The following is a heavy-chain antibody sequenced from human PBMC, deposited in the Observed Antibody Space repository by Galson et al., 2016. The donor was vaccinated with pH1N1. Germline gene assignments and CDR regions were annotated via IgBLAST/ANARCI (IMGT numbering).Heavy chain of an antibody. J-gene: IGHJ3*01. V-gene: IGHV4-34*01. CDR1: GGSFSGHY. Sequence: ETLSLTCALYGGSFSGHYWSWIRQSPGRGLEWIGEISHSGRSDYNPSLEGRVTVSIDTSMNQFSLNLMSVAAADTAVYYCARHSTSGFPGIEVAARRRPFDVWGQGTLVTVSS. CDR3: ARHSTSGFPGIEVAARRRPFDV. CDR2: ISHSGRS. D-gene: IGHD6-19*01.